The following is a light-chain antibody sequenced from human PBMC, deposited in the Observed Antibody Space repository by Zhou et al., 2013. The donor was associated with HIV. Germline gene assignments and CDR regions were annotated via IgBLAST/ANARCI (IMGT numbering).Light chain of an antibody. CDR3: QQYYGTPPWT. V-gene: IGKV1-13*02. CDR2: DIS. Sequence: AILLTQSPSSLSASVGDRVTITCRASQAITTGLDWFQQKSGRPPKLLVSDISNLESGVPSRFSGSGSGTDFTLTISSLQAEDVAVYYCQQYYGTPPWTFGQGTKVEIK. J-gene: IGKJ1*01. CDR1: QAITTG.